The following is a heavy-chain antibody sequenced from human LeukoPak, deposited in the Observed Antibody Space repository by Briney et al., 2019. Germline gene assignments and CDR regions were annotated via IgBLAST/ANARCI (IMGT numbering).Heavy chain of an antibody. CDR1: GGSFSGYY. Sequence: PSETLSLTCAVYGGSFSGYYWSWIRQPPGKGLEWIGEINHSGSTNYNPSLKSRVTISVDTSKNQFSLKLSSVTAADTAVYYCARGRGPLLWFWELLRGHFDYWGQGTLVTVSS. CDR2: INHSGST. D-gene: IGHD3-10*01. CDR3: ARGRGPLLWFWELLRGHFDY. J-gene: IGHJ4*02. V-gene: IGHV4-34*01.